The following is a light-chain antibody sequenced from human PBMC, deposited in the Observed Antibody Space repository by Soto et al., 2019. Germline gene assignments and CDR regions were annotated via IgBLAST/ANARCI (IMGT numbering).Light chain of an antibody. CDR1: LGFRND. CDR3: LQHDSYPWA. Sequence: IQMTQSLSSLSASVGDGVPITCRPSLGFRNDLGWYQHKPGKAPKRLIYAASSLQSGVHQGLSGGGSGTEFTLTISSLQREDFSTFFCLQHDSYPWALGQGAKVDIK. CDR2: AAS. V-gene: IGKV1-17*01. J-gene: IGKJ1*01.